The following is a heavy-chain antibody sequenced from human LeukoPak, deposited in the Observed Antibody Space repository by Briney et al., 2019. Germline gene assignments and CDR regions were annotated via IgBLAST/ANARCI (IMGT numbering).Heavy chain of an antibody. V-gene: IGHV1-69*13. CDR2: IIPIFGTA. CDR3: ARGPPYSSSSGVVENFDY. CDR1: GGTFSSYA. J-gene: IGHJ4*02. Sequence: SVKVSCKASGGTFSSYAISWVRQAPGQGLEWMGGIIPIFGTANYAQKFQGRVTITADESTSTAYMELSSLRSEDTAVYYCARGPPYSSSSGVVENFDYWGQGTLVTVSS. D-gene: IGHD6-6*01.